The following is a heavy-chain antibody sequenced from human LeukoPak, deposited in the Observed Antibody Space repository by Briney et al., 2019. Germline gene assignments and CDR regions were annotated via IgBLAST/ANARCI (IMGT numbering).Heavy chain of an antibody. D-gene: IGHD3-22*01. CDR1: GYTFTSYY. V-gene: IGHV1-46*01. CDR2: INPSSGST. Sequence: ASVKVSCKASGYTFTSYYMHWVRQDPGQGLEWMGIINPSSGSTSNAQKFQGRVTMTRDTSTSTVYLELSNLRSDDTAVYYCARDGEYYDSRGSYFDSWGQGTLVTVSS. CDR3: ARDGEYYDSRGSYFDS. J-gene: IGHJ4*02.